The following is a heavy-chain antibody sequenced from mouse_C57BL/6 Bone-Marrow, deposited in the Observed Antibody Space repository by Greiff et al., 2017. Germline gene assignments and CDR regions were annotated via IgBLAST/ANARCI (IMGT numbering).Heavy chain of an antibody. Sequence: QVHVKQSGPELVKPGASVKLSCKASGYTFTSYDINWVKQRPGQGLEWIGWIYPRDGSTKYNEKFKGKATLTVDTSSSTVFMVLHLLTSGDPAVFFCAYSNWFAYFSQSTLVPVSA. V-gene: IGHV1-85*01. CDR1: GYTFTSYD. D-gene: IGHD2-5*01. J-gene: IGHJ3*01. CDR2: IYPRDGST. CDR3: AYSNWFAY.